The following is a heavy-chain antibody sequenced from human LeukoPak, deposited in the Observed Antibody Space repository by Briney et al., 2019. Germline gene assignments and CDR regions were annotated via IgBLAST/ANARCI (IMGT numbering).Heavy chain of an antibody. CDR1: GYTFTSYA. Sequence: ASVKVSCKASGYTFTSYAMHWVRQAPGQRLEWMGWINAGNGNTKYSQKFQGRVTITRDTSASTAYMELSRLRSDDTAVYYCARDKRVGAYEWYYYMDVWGKGTTVTVSS. D-gene: IGHD1-26*01. CDR3: ARDKRVGAYEWYYYMDV. CDR2: INAGNGNT. V-gene: IGHV1-3*01. J-gene: IGHJ6*03.